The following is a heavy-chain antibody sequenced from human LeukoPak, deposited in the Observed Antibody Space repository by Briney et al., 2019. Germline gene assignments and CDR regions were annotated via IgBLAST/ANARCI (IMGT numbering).Heavy chain of an antibody. CDR3: ARVPSEMATIVYFDY. CDR2: ISSSGSTI. V-gene: IGHV3-11*01. J-gene: IGHJ4*02. CDR1: GFTFSDYY. D-gene: IGHD5-24*01. Sequence: GGSLRLSCAASGFTFSDYYMSWIRQAPGKGLEWVSYISSSGSTIYYADSVKGRFTISRDNAKNSLYLQMNSLRAEDTAVYYCARVPSEMATIVYFDYWGQGTLGTVSS.